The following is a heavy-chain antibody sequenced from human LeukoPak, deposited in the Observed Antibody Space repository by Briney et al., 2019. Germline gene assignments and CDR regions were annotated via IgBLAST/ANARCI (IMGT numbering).Heavy chain of an antibody. CDR1: GYSFTTYC. CDR2: IYPGDSDS. Sequence: GESLKISCKGSGYSFTTYCIGWVRQMPGKGLEWMGIIYPGDSDSRYSPSFQGQVTISADKSISTAYLQWSSLKDSDTAMYYCARSRGSTSRDAFDIWAQGTMVTVSS. J-gene: IGHJ3*02. D-gene: IGHD3-16*01. CDR3: ARSRGSTSRDAFDI. V-gene: IGHV5-51*01.